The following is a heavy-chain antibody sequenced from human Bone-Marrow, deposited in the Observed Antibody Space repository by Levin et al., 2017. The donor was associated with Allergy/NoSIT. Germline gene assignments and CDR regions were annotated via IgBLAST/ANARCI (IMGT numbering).Heavy chain of an antibody. D-gene: IGHD2-21*02. V-gene: IGHV4-39*01. CDR2: IYYSGST. J-gene: IGHJ4*02. CDR1: GGSISSTNNF. CDR3: ARQEGFCGGDCFFDN. Sequence: SETLSLTCSVSGGSISSTNNFWAWIRQPPGKGLEWIGYIYYSGSTEYNPSLKSRVIISVDTSKNQFSLKLTSVTAADTAVYYCARQEGFCGGDCFFDNWGQGTLLTVSS.